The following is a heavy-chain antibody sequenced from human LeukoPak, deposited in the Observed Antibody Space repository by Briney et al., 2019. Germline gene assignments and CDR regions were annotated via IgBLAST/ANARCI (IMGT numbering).Heavy chain of an antibody. CDR3: AKDRCSNGVGCYYYYMDV. CDR1: RFAFSSYG. V-gene: IGHV3-30*02. CDR2: IQYDGSNE. D-gene: IGHD2-8*01. J-gene: IGHJ6*03. Sequence: GGSLRLSCAASRFAFSSYGMHWVRQAPGKGLEWVAYIQYDGSNEQYADSVKGRFSISRDSSKNILYLQMNSLRAEDTAVYYCAKDRCSNGVGCYYYYMDVWGKGTTVTISS.